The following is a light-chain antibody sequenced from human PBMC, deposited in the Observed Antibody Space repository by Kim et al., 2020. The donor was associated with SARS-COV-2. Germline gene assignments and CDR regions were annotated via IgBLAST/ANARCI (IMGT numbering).Light chain of an antibody. CDR1: QSVSSN. V-gene: IGKV3-15*01. CDR3: QQYNNWPRT. Sequence: VMKQSPATLSVSPGERATLSCRASQSVSSNLAWYQQKPGQAPRLLIYGASTRATGIPEFTLTISSLQSEDFAVYYCQQYNNWPRTFGQGTKVDIK. CDR2: GAS. J-gene: IGKJ1*01.